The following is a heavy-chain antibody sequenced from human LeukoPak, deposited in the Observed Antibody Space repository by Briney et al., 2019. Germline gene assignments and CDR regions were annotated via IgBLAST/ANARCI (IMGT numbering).Heavy chain of an antibody. CDR2: ISSSSSYI. V-gene: IGHV3-21*01. Sequence: SGGSLRLSCAASRFTFSSYSMNWVRQAPGKGLEWVSSISSSSSYIYYADSVKGRFTISRDNAKNSLYLQMNSLRAEDTAVYYCARDLGGSCYYWGQGTLVTVSS. J-gene: IGHJ4*02. CDR1: RFTFSSYS. D-gene: IGHD2-15*01. CDR3: ARDLGGSCYY.